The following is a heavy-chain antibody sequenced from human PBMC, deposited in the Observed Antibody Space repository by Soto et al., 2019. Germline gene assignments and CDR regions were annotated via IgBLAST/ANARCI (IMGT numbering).Heavy chain of an antibody. Sequence: ASVKVSCKASGFTFTSSAMQWVRQARGQRLEWIGWIVVGSGNTNYAQKFQERVTITRDMSTSTAYMELRSLRSEDTAVYYCAAVGGEIAVAGSDAFDIWGQGTMVTVSS. J-gene: IGHJ3*02. D-gene: IGHD6-19*01. CDR1: GFTFTSSA. CDR2: IVVGSGNT. CDR3: AAVGGEIAVAGSDAFDI. V-gene: IGHV1-58*02.